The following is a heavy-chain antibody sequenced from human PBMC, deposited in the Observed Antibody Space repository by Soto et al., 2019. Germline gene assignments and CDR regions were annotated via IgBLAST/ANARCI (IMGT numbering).Heavy chain of an antibody. CDR3: ARDPRLGGALSTHIDY. J-gene: IGHJ4*02. V-gene: IGHV3-21*01. D-gene: IGHD3-16*02. CDR1: GFTFSSYS. CDR2: ISSSSSYI. Sequence: EVQLVESGGGLVKPGGSLRLSCAASGFTFSSYSMNWVLQAPGKGLEWVSSISSSSSYIYYADSVKGRFTISRDNAKNSLYLQMNSLRAEDTAVYYCARDPRLGGALSTHIDYWGQGTLVTVSS.